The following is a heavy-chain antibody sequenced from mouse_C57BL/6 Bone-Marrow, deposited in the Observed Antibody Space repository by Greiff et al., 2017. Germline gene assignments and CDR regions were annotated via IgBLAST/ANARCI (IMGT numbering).Heavy chain of an antibody. D-gene: IGHD1-1*01. CDR1: GFNIKDDY. V-gene: IGHV14-4*01. CDR3: TTEGGTTVVDY. J-gene: IGHJ2*01. CDR2: IDTENGDT. Sequence: EVQLQQSGAELVRPGASVKLSCTASGFNIKDDYMHWVKQRPEQGLEWIGWIDTENGDTEYASKFQGKATITAYTSSNTAYLQLSSLTSEDTAVYYCTTEGGTTVVDYWGQGTTLTVSA.